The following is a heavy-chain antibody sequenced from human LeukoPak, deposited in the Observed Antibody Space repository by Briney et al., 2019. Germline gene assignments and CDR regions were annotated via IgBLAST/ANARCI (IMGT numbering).Heavy chain of an antibody. CDR1: GGSISSYY. CDR3: ARAPSFGVVRGGFDY. D-gene: IGHD3-3*01. J-gene: IGHJ4*02. V-gene: IGHV4-59*12. Sequence: PSETLSLTCTVSGGSISSYYWSWIRQPPGKGLEWIGYIYHSGSTYYNPSLKSRVTISVDRSKNQFSLKLSSVTAADTAVYYCARAPSFGVVRGGFDYWGQGTLVTVSS. CDR2: IYHSGST.